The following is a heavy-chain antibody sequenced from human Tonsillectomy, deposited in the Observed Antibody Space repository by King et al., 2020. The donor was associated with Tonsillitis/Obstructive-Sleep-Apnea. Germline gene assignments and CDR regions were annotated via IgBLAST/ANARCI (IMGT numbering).Heavy chain of an antibody. CDR2: ISSSSSTI. V-gene: IGHV3-48*02. CDR1: GFTFSSYS. Sequence: VQLVESGGGLVQPGGSLRFSCAASGFTFSSYSMNWVRQAPGKGLEWVSYISSSSSTIYYADSLKGRFTISRDNAKNSLYLQMNSLRDEDTAVYYCARGIAARRRANYYYYMDVWGKGTTVTVSS. D-gene: IGHD6-6*01. J-gene: IGHJ6*03. CDR3: ARGIAARRRANYYYYMDV.